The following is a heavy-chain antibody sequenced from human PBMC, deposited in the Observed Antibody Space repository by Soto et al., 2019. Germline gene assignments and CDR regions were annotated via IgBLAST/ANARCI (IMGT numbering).Heavy chain of an antibody. CDR3: AKDRDRGLDV. CDR1: GFTFSSYS. Sequence: GGSLRLSCAASGFTFSSYSMNWVRQAPGKGLEWVSSISSSSSYIYYTDSVKGRLTISRDNAKNSLYLQMNSLRADDTAVYYCAKDRDRGLDVWGQGTTVTVSS. V-gene: IGHV3-21*04. J-gene: IGHJ6*02. CDR2: ISSSSSYI.